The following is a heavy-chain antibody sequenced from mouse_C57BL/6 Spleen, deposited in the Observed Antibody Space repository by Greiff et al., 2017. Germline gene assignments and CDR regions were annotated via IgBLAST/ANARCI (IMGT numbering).Heavy chain of an antibody. J-gene: IGHJ4*01. Sequence: VKLVESGPELVKPGASVKLSCKASGYAFSSSWMNWVKQRPGKGLEWIGRIYPGGGDTNYHGKFKGKATLTADKSSSTAYMQLSSLTSEDSAVYFCAATTVGANFALGDWGQGTTVTVSS. CDR2: IYPGGGDT. CDR3: AATTVGANFALGD. D-gene: IGHD1-1*01. V-gene: IGHV1-82*01. CDR1: GYAFSSSW.